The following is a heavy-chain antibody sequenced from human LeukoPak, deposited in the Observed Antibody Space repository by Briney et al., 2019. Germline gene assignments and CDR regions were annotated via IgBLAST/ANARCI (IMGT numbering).Heavy chain of an antibody. D-gene: IGHD2-21*01. CDR2: IYSGGST. J-gene: IGHJ3*02. CDR3: ARDLFRKGAFDI. Sequence: GGSLRLSCAASGFTVSSNYMSWVRQAPGKGLEWVSIIYSGGSTFYADSVKGRFTISRDNSKNTLYLQMNSLRAEDTAVYYCARDLFRKGAFDIWGQGTMVTVSS. V-gene: IGHV3-53*01. CDR1: GFTVSSNY.